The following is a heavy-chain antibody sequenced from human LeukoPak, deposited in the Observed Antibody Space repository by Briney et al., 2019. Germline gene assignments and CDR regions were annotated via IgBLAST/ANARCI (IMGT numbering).Heavy chain of an antibody. J-gene: IGHJ4*02. CDR2: ISGSGGST. D-gene: IGHD2-2*01. V-gene: IGHV3-23*01. Sequence: PGGSLRLSCAASGFSFSTYEMNWVRQAPGKGLEWVSAISGSGGSTYYADSVKGRFTISRDNSKNTLYLQMNSLRAEDTAVYYCAKGGGVVVPAAYLPFDYWGQGTLVTVSS. CDR1: GFSFSTYE. CDR3: AKGGGVVVPAAYLPFDY.